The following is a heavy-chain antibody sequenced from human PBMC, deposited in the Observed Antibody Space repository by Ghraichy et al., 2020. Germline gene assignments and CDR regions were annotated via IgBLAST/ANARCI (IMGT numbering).Heavy chain of an antibody. J-gene: IGHJ5*02. D-gene: IGHD3-22*01. CDR3: ARMYDSSGFYYGNRFDP. V-gene: IGHV4-30-4*01. Sequence: SETLSLTCSVSGGSISSGDYYWSWIRQPPEKGLEWLGYVHYSGSTYYNPSLKSRLTIAVHTSKNQFSLKLSSWTAADTAVYYCARMYDSSGFYYGNRFDPWGQGTLVTVSS. CDR1: GGSISSGDYY. CDR2: VHYSGST.